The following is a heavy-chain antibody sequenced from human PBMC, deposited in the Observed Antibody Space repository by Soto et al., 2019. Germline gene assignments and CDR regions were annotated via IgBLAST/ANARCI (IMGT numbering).Heavy chain of an antibody. V-gene: IGHV3-30*03. Sequence: PGGSLRLSCVASGFTFSSYGMHWVRQAPGKGLEWVAVISYDGSNKYYADSVKGRFTISRDNSKNTLYLQMNSLRAEDTAVYYCTLSIAARRGFDYWGQGTLGTV. CDR3: TLSIAARRGFDY. CDR2: ISYDGSNK. CDR1: GFTFSSYG. D-gene: IGHD6-6*01. J-gene: IGHJ4*02.